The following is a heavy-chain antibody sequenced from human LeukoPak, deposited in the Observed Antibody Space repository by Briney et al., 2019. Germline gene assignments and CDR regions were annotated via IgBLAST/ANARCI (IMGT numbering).Heavy chain of an antibody. J-gene: IGHJ4*02. Sequence: SETLSLTCTVSGGSISSYYWTWTRQPAGKGLEWIGHIYTSGSTYYNPSLKSRVTMSVDTSKNQFSLKLSSVTAADTAMYYCARDAGLTYFDYWGQGTLVTVSS. CDR1: GGSISSYY. CDR3: ARDAGLTYFDY. D-gene: IGHD3-22*01. CDR2: IYTSGST. V-gene: IGHV4-4*07.